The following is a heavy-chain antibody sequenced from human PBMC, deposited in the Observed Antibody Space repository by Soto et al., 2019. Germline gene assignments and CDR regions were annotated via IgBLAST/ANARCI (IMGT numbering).Heavy chain of an antibody. CDR2: IWYDGSNK. J-gene: IGHJ4*02. CDR3: ASDAVAGSYFDY. CDR1: GFTFSSYG. V-gene: IGHV3-33*01. Sequence: QVQLVESGGGVVQPGRSLRLSCAASGFTFSSYGMHGVRQAPGKGLEWVAVIWYDGSNKYYADSVKGRFTISRDNSKNTLYLQMNSLRAEDTAVYYCASDAVAGSYFDYWGQGTLVTVSS. D-gene: IGHD6-19*01.